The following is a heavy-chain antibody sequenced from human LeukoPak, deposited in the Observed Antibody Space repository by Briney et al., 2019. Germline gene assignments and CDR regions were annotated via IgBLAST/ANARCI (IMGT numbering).Heavy chain of an antibody. D-gene: IGHD6-13*01. V-gene: IGHV1-18*01. Sequence: GASVKVSSTASGYTFTSYGISWVRQAPGQGLEWMGWISAYNGNTNYAQKLQGRVTMNTDTSTSTAYMELRSLRSDDTAVYYCARGIASSSWYTYYYYGMDVWGQGTTVTVCS. CDR1: GYTFTSYG. J-gene: IGHJ6*02. CDR2: ISAYNGNT. CDR3: ARGIASSSWYTYYYYGMDV.